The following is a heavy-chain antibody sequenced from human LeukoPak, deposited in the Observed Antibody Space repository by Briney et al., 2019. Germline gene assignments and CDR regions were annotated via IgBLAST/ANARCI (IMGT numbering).Heavy chain of an antibody. J-gene: IGHJ4*02. CDR2: INWNGGST. D-gene: IGHD2-2*01. CDR3: ARDSEYQMFDY. CDR1: GFTFDDYC. Sequence: GGSLRLSYAASGFTFDDYCMSWVRQAPRKGLEWVSGINWNGGSTGYADAVKSRFTNSTDNAKNSLYLQRNSLRVEDTALYYCARDSEYQMFDYWGQGTLVTVSS. V-gene: IGHV3-20*03.